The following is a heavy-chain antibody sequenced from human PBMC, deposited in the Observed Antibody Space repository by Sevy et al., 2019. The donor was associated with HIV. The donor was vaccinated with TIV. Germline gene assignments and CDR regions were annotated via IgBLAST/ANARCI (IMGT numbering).Heavy chain of an antibody. CDR3: AKIPYYGSGGLVYFDY. J-gene: IGHJ4*02. D-gene: IGHD3-10*01. CDR1: GFTFSSYA. CDR2: ISGGGGST. V-gene: IGHV3-23*01. Sequence: GGSMRLSCAASGFTFSSYAMSWVRQAPGKGLEWVSAISGGGGSTYYADSVKGRFTISRDNSKNTLYLQMNSLRAEDTAVYYCAKIPYYGSGGLVYFDYWGQGTLVTVSS.